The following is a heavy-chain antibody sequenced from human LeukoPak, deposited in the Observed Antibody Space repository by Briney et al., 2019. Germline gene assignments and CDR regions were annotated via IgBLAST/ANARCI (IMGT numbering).Heavy chain of an antibody. CDR3: SRIRFFNWSPDY. V-gene: IGHV4-39*01. Sequence: SETLSLTCTVSGGSISSSSYYWGWIRQPPGKGLEWIGSIYYSGNTYYNPSLKSRVTISVDTSKNQFSLKLSSVTAADTALYYCSRIRFFNWSPDYWGQGTLVTVSS. J-gene: IGHJ4*02. CDR1: GGSISSSSYY. D-gene: IGHD3-9*01. CDR2: IYYSGNT.